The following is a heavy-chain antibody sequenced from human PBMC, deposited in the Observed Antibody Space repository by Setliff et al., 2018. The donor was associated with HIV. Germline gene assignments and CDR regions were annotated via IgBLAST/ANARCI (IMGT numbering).Heavy chain of an antibody. CDR3: AKGGLQYSFET. CDR1: GFTFSSYA. D-gene: IGHD4-4*01. CDR2: ISKSGDNT. Sequence: PGGSLRLSCAASGFTFSSYAMSWVRQAPGKGLEWVSGISKSGDNTYYADSVKGRFTISRDNSKNTLSLQMNSLRADDTAVFYCAKGGLQYSFETWGQGTMVTVSS. V-gene: IGHV3-23*01. J-gene: IGHJ3*02.